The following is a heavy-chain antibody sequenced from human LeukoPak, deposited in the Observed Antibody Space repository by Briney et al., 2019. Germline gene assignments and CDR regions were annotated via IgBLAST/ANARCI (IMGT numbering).Heavy chain of an antibody. CDR2: IYPGDSDT. CDR1: GYTFTNYW. D-gene: IGHD3-22*01. Sequence: GESLKISCKGSGYTFTNYWIGWVRQMPGEGLEYMGIIYPGDSDTRYSTSFQGQVTISVDKSISTAYLQWSSLKASDTAMYYCARRPLRSSGYYFDYWGQGTLVTVSS. CDR3: ARRPLRSSGYYFDY. J-gene: IGHJ4*02. V-gene: IGHV5-51*01.